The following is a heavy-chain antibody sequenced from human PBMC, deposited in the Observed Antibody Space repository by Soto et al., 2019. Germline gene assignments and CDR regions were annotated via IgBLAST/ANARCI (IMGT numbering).Heavy chain of an antibody. CDR3: AGDQGNTWDLDY. V-gene: IGHV3-48*01. CDR1: GFTFSTYP. Sequence: EVQLVESGGGLVQPGGSLRLSCAASGFTFSTYPMNWVRQVPGKGLEWVSYIRSSSSTIYYADSVKGRFTISIDSAKNSLYLQMNSLRAEDTAVYYGAGDQGNTWDLDYWGQGTLVTVSS. J-gene: IGHJ4*02. CDR2: IRSSSSTI. D-gene: IGHD7-27*01.